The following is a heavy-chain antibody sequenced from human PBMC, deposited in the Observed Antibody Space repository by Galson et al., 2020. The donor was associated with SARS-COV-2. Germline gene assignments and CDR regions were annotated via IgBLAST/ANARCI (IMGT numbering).Heavy chain of an antibody. CDR1: GFTFSSYA. CDR2: ISYDGSNK. D-gene: IGHD5-18*01. Sequence: GGSLRLSCEASGFTFSSYAMHWVRQAPGKGPEWVAVISYDGSNKYYTDSVKGRFTISRDTSKSTLYLQINSLRAEDTAVYYCARSGSGYNYVDYWGQGTLVIVSS. CDR3: ARSGSGYNYVDY. J-gene: IGHJ4*02. V-gene: IGHV3-30*10.